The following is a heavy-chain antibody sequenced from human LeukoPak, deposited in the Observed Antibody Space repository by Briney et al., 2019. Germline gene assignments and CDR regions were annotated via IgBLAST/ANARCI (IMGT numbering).Heavy chain of an antibody. Sequence: AASVKVSCKASGYTFTSYDINWVRQATGQGLEWMGWMNPTSGHTGYAQNFQGRVTMTRDTSISTAYMELNSLTSEDTAVYYCARSPVGVRKKHDFWGQGTLVIVSS. D-gene: IGHD3-10*01. CDR1: GYTFTSYD. CDR2: MNPTSGHT. CDR3: ARSPVGVRKKHDF. J-gene: IGHJ4*02. V-gene: IGHV1-8*01.